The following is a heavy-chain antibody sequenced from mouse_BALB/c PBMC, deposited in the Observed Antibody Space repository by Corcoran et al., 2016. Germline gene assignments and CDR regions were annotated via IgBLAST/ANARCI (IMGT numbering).Heavy chain of an antibody. V-gene: IGHV9-3-1*01. J-gene: IGHJ4*01. D-gene: IGHD6-1*01. CDR1: GCTFTNYG. CDR3: ARAPLHYYAMDY. Sequence: QIQLVQSVPELKEPGETVKISCKASGCTFTNYGMNWVKQAPGKGLKWMGWINTYTGEPTYADDFKGRFAFSLEISASTAYLQINHLKNEDTATYFCARAPLHYYAMDYWGQGTSVTVSP. CDR2: INTYTGEP.